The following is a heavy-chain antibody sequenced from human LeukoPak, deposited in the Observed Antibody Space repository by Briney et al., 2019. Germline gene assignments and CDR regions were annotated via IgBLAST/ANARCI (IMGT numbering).Heavy chain of an antibody. CDR3: ARDLGTSGWYTFDF. CDR2: TYYRSKWYD. D-gene: IGHD6-19*01. CDR1: GDSVSSKNGA. V-gene: IGHV6-1*01. J-gene: IGHJ5*01. Sequence: SQTLSLTCAISGDSVSSKNGAWNWIRQSPSRGLEWLGRTYYRSKWYDEYADSVKGRVTISPDPPNNQFSLHVYSVTPEDTAVYYCARDLGTSGWYTFDFWGQGTLVTVSS.